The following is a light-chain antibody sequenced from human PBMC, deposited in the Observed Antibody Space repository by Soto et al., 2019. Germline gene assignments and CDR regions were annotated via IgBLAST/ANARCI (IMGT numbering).Light chain of an antibody. Sequence: ETVMTRSPATLSVSPGERATLSCRASQSVSNNLAWYQQKPSQAPRLLIYGASTRATGIPARFSGSGSGTEFTLTISSLQSEDFAVYYCQQYNDWPPVTFGQGTRLEIK. J-gene: IGKJ5*01. CDR3: QQYNDWPPVT. CDR2: GAS. CDR1: QSVSNN. V-gene: IGKV3-15*01.